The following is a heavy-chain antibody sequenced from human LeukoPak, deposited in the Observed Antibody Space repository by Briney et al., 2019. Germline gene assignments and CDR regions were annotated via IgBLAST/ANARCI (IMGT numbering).Heavy chain of an antibody. J-gene: IGHJ3*02. CDR1: GYSISSGYY. CDR2: IYHSGST. Sequence: SETLSLTCTVSGYSISSGYYWGWIRQPPGKGLEWIGSIYHSGSTYYNPSLKSRVTISVDTSKNQFSLKLSSVTAADTAVYYCARVVKSSGWYPEAFDIWGQGTMVTVSS. CDR3: ARVVKSSGWYPEAFDI. V-gene: IGHV4-38-2*02. D-gene: IGHD6-19*01.